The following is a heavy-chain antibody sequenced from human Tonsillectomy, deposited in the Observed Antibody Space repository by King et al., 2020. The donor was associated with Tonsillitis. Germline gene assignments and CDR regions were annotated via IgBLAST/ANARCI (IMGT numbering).Heavy chain of an antibody. Sequence: VQRVESGGGLVQPGGSLRLSCAASGFTFSSYWMTWVRQSPGKGLEWVANIKQDGSGKYYVDSLKGRFTISRDNAKNSLYLQMNSLRVEDTAVYYCARGTSGLARSYYYYYMDVWGKGTTVTVSS. D-gene: IGHD3/OR15-3a*01. V-gene: IGHV3-7*03. CDR1: GFTFSSYW. CDR3: ARGTSGLARSYYYYYMDV. J-gene: IGHJ6*03. CDR2: IKQDGSGK.